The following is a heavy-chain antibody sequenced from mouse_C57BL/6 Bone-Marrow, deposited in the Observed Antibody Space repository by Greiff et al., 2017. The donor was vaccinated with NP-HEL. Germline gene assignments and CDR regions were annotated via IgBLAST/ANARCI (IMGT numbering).Heavy chain of an antibody. Sequence: EVQVVESGGDLVKPGGSLKLSCAASGFTFSSYGMSWVRQTPDKRLEWVATISSGGSYTYYPDSVKGRFTISRDNAKNTLYLQMSSLKSEDTAMYYCARHEDGKYYAMDYWGQGTSVTVSS. J-gene: IGHJ4*01. D-gene: IGHD2-1*01. V-gene: IGHV5-6*01. CDR2: ISSGGSYT. CDR3: ARHEDGKYYAMDY. CDR1: GFTFSSYG.